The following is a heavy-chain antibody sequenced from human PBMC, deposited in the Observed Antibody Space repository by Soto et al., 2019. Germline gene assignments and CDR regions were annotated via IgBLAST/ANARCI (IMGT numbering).Heavy chain of an antibody. V-gene: IGHV1-24*01. J-gene: IGHJ4*02. CDR2: FDPEDGET. CDR3: ATTSFHSSSWYY. D-gene: IGHD6-13*01. CDR1: GYTLTELS. Sequence: EAPVKVSCKVSGYTLTELSMHWVRQAPGKGLEWMGGFDPEDGETIYAQKFQGRVTMTEDTSTDTAYMELSSLRSEDTAVYYCATTSFHSSSWYYWGQGTLVTVSS.